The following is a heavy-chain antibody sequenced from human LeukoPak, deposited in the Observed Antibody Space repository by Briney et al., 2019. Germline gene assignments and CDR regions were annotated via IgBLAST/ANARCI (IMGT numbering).Heavy chain of an antibody. Sequence: GGSLRLSCAASGFTFSSYAMSWVRQAPGKGLSWVTGISGSGGSTYYADSVKGRFTISRDNSKNTLYLQMNSLRAEDTAVYYCAKDRDLDCSGGSCYSDDAFDIWGQGTMVTVSS. J-gene: IGHJ3*02. V-gene: IGHV3-23*01. CDR2: ISGSGGST. CDR1: GFTFSSYA. CDR3: AKDRDLDCSGGSCYSDDAFDI. D-gene: IGHD2-15*01.